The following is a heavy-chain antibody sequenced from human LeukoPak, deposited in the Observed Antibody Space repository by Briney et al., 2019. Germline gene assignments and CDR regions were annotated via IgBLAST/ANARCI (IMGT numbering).Heavy chain of an antibody. V-gene: IGHV3-66*01. CDR3: ARDSSGYHFDD. Sequence: GGSLRLSCAASGFTVRSNYMSWVRQAPGKGLEWVSVIYRGGTTYYADSVKGRFTISRDNSKNTLYLQMNSLRAKDTAVYYCARDSSGYHFDDWGQGTLVTVSS. D-gene: IGHD3-22*01. CDR1: GFTVRSNY. J-gene: IGHJ4*02. CDR2: IYRGGTT.